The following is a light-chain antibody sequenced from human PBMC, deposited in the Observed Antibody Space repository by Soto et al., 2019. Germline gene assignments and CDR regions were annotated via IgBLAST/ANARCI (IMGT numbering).Light chain of an antibody. V-gene: IGKV3-15*01. CDR3: QQYNNWCT. CDR1: QSVSSN. CDR2: GAS. J-gene: IGKJ1*01. Sequence: EIVMTQSPATLSVSPGERATLSCRASQSVSSNFAWYQQKPGQAPRLLIYGASTRATCIPAGFSGSGSGTEVTLNISRLQSEHVPVYYRQQYNNWCTFGHGTKVEIK.